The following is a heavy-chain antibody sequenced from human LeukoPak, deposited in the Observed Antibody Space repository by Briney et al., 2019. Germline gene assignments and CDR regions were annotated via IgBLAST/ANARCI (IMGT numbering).Heavy chain of an antibody. CDR1: GFDFNSYW. Sequence: TGGSLRLSCGASGFDFNSYWMSWARQAPGKGLEWVAVIWYDGSNKYYADSVKGRFTISRDNSKNTLYLQMNSLRAEDTAVYYCARDNGGYSYGYCGYWGQGTLVTVSS. D-gene: IGHD5-18*01. J-gene: IGHJ4*02. V-gene: IGHV3-33*08. CDR2: IWYDGSNK. CDR3: ARDNGGYSYGYCGY.